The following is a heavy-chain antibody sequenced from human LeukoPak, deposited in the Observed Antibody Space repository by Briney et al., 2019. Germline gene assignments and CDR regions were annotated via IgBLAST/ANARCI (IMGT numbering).Heavy chain of an antibody. J-gene: IGHJ6*03. CDR2: IYYSGST. CDR3: ARGRDILTGYYPSYMDV. D-gene: IGHD3-9*01. CDR1: GGSISSYY. V-gene: IGHV4-59*01. Sequence: SETLSLTCTVSGGSISSYYWSWIRQPPGKGLEWIGCIYYSGSTNYNPSLKSRVTISVDTSKNQFSLKLSSVTAADTAVYYCARGRDILTGYYPSYMDVWGKGTTVIVSS.